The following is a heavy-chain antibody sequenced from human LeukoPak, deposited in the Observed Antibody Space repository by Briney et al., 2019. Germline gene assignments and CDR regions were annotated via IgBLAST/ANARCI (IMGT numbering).Heavy chain of an antibody. CDR2: IYYSGST. J-gene: IGHJ2*01. CDR3: ARRGGLPRWYFDL. Sequence: PSETLSLTCTVSGGSISSYYWSWIRQPPGKGLEWIGYIYYSGSTNYNPSLKSRVTISVDTSKNQSSLKLSSVTAADTAVYYCARRGGLPRWYFDLWGRGTLVTVSS. CDR1: GGSISSYY. D-gene: IGHD1-26*01. V-gene: IGHV4-59*08.